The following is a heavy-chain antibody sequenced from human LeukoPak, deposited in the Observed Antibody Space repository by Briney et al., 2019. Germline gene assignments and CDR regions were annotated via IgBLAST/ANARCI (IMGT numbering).Heavy chain of an antibody. D-gene: IGHD2-15*01. CDR1: GFTFSNYW. Sequence: GGSLRLSCAASGFTFSNYWMSWVRQAPGKGLEWVAHINQDGSEKYYVDSVKGRFTISRDNAKNSLYLQMNSLRAEDTAVYYCARDLCSGGSCYSAFDIWGQGTMVTVSS. CDR3: ARDLCSGGSCYSAFDI. J-gene: IGHJ3*02. V-gene: IGHV3-7*05. CDR2: INQDGSEK.